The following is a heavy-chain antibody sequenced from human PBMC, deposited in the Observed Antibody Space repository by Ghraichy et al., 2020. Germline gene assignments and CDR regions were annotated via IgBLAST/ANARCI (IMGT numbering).Heavy chain of an antibody. Sequence: GSLNISCVGSGLTFSSYSMNWVRQSPGKGQEWVGYITRSSRTITYADSVKGRFTISRDNAQNSLYLQMNSLRDDDTAVYYCAGASSVVRFYYYAGMDVGGQGPTVTVSS. J-gene: IGHJ6*02. V-gene: IGHV3-48*02. CDR3: AGASSVVRFYYYAGMDV. CDR1: GLTFSSYS. CDR2: ITRSSRTI. D-gene: IGHD4-23*01.